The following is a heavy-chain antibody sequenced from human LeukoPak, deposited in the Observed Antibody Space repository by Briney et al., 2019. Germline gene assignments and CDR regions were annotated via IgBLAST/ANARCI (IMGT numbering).Heavy chain of an antibody. D-gene: IGHD3-9*01. CDR3: ARQRPQTGTFDY. Sequence: GGSLRLSCAASGFTFSDSPIHWVRQASGKGLEWVGRIRGKANNYATAYTASVEGRFTISRDDSKNTAYLQMNSLIIEDTAVYYCARQRPQTGTFDYWGQGALVTVSS. V-gene: IGHV3-73*01. CDR2: IRGKANNYAT. CDR1: GFTFSDSP. J-gene: IGHJ4*02.